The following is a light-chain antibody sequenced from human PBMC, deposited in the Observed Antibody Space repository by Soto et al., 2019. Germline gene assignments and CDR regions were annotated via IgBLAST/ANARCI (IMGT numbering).Light chain of an antibody. V-gene: IGKV3-20*01. Sequence: EIVLTQSPGTLSLSPGERATLSCRASQSVSSSYLAWYQQKPGQAPRLLIYGASSSATGIPDRFSGSGSGTEFPLTISRLEPEDFAVYYCQQYGSSPPWTCGQGTKVEIK. J-gene: IGKJ1*01. CDR2: GAS. CDR3: QQYGSSPPWT. CDR1: QSVSSSY.